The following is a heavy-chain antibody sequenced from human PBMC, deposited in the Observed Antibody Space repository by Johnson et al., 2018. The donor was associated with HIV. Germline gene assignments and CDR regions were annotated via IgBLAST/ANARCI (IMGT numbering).Heavy chain of an antibody. CDR2: ISYDASNK. Sequence: QVQLVESGGGVVQPGRSLRLSCAASAFTFSSYAMHWVRQAPGKGLEWVAVISYDASNKYYADSVKGRFTVSRDNSKNTLYLQMNSLGGEDTAVYYCARGSQEMVTIWNAFDIWGQGTMVTVSS. CDR3: ARGSQEMVTIWNAFDI. CDR1: AFTFSSYA. J-gene: IGHJ3*02. D-gene: IGHD5-24*01. V-gene: IGHV3-30*04.